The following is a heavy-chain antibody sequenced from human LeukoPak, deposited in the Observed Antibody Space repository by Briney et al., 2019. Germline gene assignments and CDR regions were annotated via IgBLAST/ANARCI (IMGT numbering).Heavy chain of an antibody. J-gene: IGHJ5*02. CDR1: GGSMSINNYY. V-gene: IGHV4-39*07. CDR2: IYYSGTT. D-gene: IGHD5-18*01. CDR3: AKGAGGFSYYNWFDP. Sequence: SETLSLTCTVSGGSMSINNYYWGWIRQPPGRGLEWIGSIYYSGTTHYNPSLESRVTISVDTSKNQFSLKLASVTAADPAIYYCAKGAGGFSYYNWFDPWGQGTLVTVSS.